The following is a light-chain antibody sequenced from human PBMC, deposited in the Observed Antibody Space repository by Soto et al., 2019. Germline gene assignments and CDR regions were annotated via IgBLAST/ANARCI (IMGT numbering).Light chain of an antibody. CDR1: QTISSW. CDR2: KAS. J-gene: IGKJ1*01. V-gene: IGKV1-5*03. Sequence: DIQMTQSPSTLSGSVGDRVTITCRASQTISSWLAWYQQKPGKAPKLLIYKASTLKSGVPSRFSGSGSGTEFTLTISGLQPDDVATYYCQDYNSYSEAFGQGTKVELK. CDR3: QDYNSYSEA.